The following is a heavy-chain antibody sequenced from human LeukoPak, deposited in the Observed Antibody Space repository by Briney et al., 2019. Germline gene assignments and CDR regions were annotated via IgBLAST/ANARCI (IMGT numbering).Heavy chain of an antibody. CDR3: AMMEGNHYDSSCYYY. V-gene: IGHV1-2*02. Sequence: ASVKVSCKASGYTFTGYFMHWVRQAPGQGLEWMGWINPNSGGTNYAQKFQGRVTMTRDTSISTAYMELSRLRSDDTAVYYCAMMEGNHYDSSCYYYWGQGTLVTVSS. CDR2: INPNSGGT. D-gene: IGHD3-22*01. J-gene: IGHJ4*02. CDR1: GYTFTGYF.